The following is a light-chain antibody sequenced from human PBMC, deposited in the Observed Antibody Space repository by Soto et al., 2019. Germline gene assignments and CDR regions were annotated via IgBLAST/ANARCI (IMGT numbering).Light chain of an antibody. CDR3: SSYTSSSPSDYV. Sequence: QSVLTQPASVSGSPGQSITISCTGTSSDVGGYNYVSWYQQHPGKAPKLMIYDVSNRPSGVSNRFSGSKSGNTASLTISGLQAEDEADYYCSSYTSSSPSDYVFGTGTKVTVL. V-gene: IGLV2-14*01. CDR1: SSDVGGYNY. CDR2: DVS. J-gene: IGLJ1*01.